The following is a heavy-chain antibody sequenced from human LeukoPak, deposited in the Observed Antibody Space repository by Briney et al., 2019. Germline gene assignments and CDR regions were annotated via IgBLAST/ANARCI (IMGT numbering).Heavy chain of an antibody. CDR1: GGSISSYY. CDR3: ARAGNDILTGYYTPDY. CDR2: IYYSGST. J-gene: IGHJ4*02. D-gene: IGHD3-9*01. V-gene: IGHV4-59*01. Sequence: SETLPLTCTVSGGSISSYYWSWLRQPPGKGLEWIGYIYYSGSTNYNPSLKSRVTISVDTSKNQFSLKLSSVTAADTPVYYCARAGNDILTGYYTPDYWGQGTLVTVSS.